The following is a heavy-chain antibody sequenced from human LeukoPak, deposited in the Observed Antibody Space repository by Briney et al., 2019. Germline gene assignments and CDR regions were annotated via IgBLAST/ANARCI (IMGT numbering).Heavy chain of an antibody. CDR3: ARASGSYWWFDS. CDR2: VNPNSGDT. CDR1: GYTFTGYY. V-gene: IGHV1-2*02. D-gene: IGHD1-26*01. J-gene: IGHJ5*01. Sequence: ASVKVSCKASGYTFTGYYLHWVRQAPGQGLEWMGCVNPNSGDTNYAQKFQGSVTMTRDTSISTVYIELSRLRSDDTAVYYCARASGSYWWFDSWGQGTLVTVSS.